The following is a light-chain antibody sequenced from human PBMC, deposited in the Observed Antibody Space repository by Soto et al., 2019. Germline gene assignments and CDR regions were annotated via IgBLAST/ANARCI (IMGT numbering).Light chain of an antibody. J-gene: IGKJ1*01. CDR1: QSFKSGY. V-gene: IGKV3-20*01. Sequence: EIVLTQSPGTLSLSPGDSATLSCRASQSFKSGYLAWYQQKPGQAPKLLIHGGSTRATGISDRFSGSGSGTDFTLTISRLEPEDFAVYYCQLYRTFGQGTKVDIK. CDR2: GGS. CDR3: QLYRT.